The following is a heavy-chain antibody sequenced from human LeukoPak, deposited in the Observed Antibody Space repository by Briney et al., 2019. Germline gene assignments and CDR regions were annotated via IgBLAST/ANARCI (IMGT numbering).Heavy chain of an antibody. Sequence: SETLSLTCTVSGGSIRSSDYSWSWIRQPPGKGLEWIGYIYYSGSIYYNPSLKSRVNISVDTSKNQFSLKLSSVTAADTAVYYCARAVAMATISSWGQGTLVTVSS. CDR2: IYYSGSI. J-gene: IGHJ5*02. CDR1: GGSIRSSDYS. CDR3: ARAVAMATISS. V-gene: IGHV4-30-4*01. D-gene: IGHD5-24*01.